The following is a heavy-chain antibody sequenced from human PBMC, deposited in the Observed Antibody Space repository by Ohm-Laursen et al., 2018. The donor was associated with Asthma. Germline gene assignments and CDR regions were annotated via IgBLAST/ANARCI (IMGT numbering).Heavy chain of an antibody. CDR3: ARVGPEWELPGREYSLHH. J-gene: IGHJ1*01. Sequence: SLRLSCSASGYTFSRYSIHWARQAPGKGLEWVASISTASTFIYYADSVRGRFTTSRDNAKNSVYLQMNSLRAEDTALYYCARVGPEWELPGREYSLHHWGQGTQVTVSS. CDR1: GYTFSRYS. D-gene: IGHD1-26*01. V-gene: IGHV3-21*01. CDR2: ISTASTFI.